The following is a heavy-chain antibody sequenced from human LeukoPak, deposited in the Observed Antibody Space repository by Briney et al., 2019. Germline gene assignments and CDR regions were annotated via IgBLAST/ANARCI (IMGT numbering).Heavy chain of an antibody. CDR3: ARDGAIYCSSTSCYFFDY. CDR1: GYTFTSYV. V-gene: IGHV1-8*01. CDR2: MNPNSGNT. J-gene: IGHJ4*02. D-gene: IGHD2-2*01. Sequence: ASVTVSCMASGYTFTSYVINWVRQAPGRGVEWMGWMNPNSGNTGYAQKFQGRVTMNRNTSISTASMELRSLRSEDAAVYYCARDGAIYCSSTSCYFFDYWGQGTLVTVSS.